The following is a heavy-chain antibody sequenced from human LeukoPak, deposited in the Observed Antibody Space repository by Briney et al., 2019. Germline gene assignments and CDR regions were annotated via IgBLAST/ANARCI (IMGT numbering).Heavy chain of an antibody. J-gene: IGHJ4*01. CDR1: GFTTSSNY. CDR2: IYSGGST. Sequence: GSLRLSCASAGFTTSSNYLSWRRPAPQEGLERVSVIYSGGSTYYADTVKGRFTISRDNSKNTPYLELNSLRSEDTAVYYCAKEKSRGQQLVQWGQGTLVIVSS. D-gene: IGHD6-13*01. CDR3: AKEKSRGQQLVQ. V-gene: IGHV3-53*01.